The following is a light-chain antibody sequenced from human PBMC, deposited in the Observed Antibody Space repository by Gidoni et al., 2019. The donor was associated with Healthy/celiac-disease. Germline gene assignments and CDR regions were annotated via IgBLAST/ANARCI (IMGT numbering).Light chain of an antibody. CDR2: KVT. Sequence: CQPVTLGQPATISCRCSESLGDSDGNTDWNWFQHRPGQSPRSLIDKVTNRDSGVRDRCSGSGSGTDFTLKISRVEAEDVGVYYCMQGTHWTFGQGTKVEIK. CDR1: ESLGDSDGNTD. V-gene: IGKV2-30*01. CDR3: MQGTHWT. J-gene: IGKJ1*01.